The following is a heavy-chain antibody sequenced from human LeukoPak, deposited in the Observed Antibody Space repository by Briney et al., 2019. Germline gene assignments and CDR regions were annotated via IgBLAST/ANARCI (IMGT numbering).Heavy chain of an antibody. Sequence: GGPLRLSCGASGLTFSNAWMNWVRQAPGKGLEWVGRIKSKTDGGTRDYAAPVKGRFTISRDDSKNTLYLQMNSLKTEDTAVYYCTTETGYCSGGSCPQFDYWGQGTLVTVSS. CDR3: TTETGYCSGGSCPQFDY. CDR1: GLTFSNAW. V-gene: IGHV3-15*01. J-gene: IGHJ4*02. D-gene: IGHD2-15*01. CDR2: IKSKTDGGTR.